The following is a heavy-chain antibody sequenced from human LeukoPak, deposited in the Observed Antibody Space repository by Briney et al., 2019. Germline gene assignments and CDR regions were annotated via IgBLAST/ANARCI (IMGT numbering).Heavy chain of an antibody. CDR3: ARTRLYCSSTSCYTGIFDY. D-gene: IGHD2-2*02. J-gene: IGHJ4*02. CDR2: IYYSGST. CDR1: GGSISSSSYY. Sequence: SETLSLTCTVSGGSISSSSYYWGWIRQPPGKGLEWIGSIYYSGSTYYNPSLKSRVTISVDTSKNQFSLKLSSVTAADTAVYYCARTRLYCSSTSCYTGIFDYWGQGTLVTVSS. V-gene: IGHV4-39*07.